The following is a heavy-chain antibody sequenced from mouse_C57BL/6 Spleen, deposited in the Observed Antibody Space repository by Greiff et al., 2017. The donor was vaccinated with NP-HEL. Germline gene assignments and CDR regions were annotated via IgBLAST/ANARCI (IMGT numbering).Heavy chain of an antibody. V-gene: IGHV1-82*01. D-gene: IGHD1-1*01. CDR1: GYAFSSSW. CDR2: LYPGDGDT. Sequence: VQRVESGPELVKPGASVKISCKASGYAFSSSWMNWVKQRPGKGLEWIGRLYPGDGDTNYNGKFKGKATLTADKSSSTAYMQLRSLTSEDSAVYFCARSAISTRGWYFDVWGTGTTVTVSS. CDR3: ARSAISTRGWYFDV. J-gene: IGHJ1*03.